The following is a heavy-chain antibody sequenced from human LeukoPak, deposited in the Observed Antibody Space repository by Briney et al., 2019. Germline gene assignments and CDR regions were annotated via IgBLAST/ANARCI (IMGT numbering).Heavy chain of an antibody. D-gene: IGHD4-17*01. CDR1: GGSISSGDYY. Sequence: SESLSLTCTVSGGSISSGDYYWSWIRQPPGKGLEWIGYIYYSGSTYYNPSLKSRVTISVDTSNNQFSLKLSSVTAADTAVYYCAREALRPSRWFDPWGQGTLVTVSS. CDR3: AREALRPSRWFDP. V-gene: IGHV4-30-4*01. J-gene: IGHJ5*02. CDR2: IYYSGST.